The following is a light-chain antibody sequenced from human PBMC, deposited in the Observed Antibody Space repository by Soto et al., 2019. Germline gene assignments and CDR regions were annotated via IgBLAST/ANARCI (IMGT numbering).Light chain of an antibody. V-gene: IGKV3-15*01. CDR3: QQYNNCTGT. CDR1: QSVSSN. Sequence: EIVMTQSPATLSVSPGERATLSCRASQSVSSNLAWYQQKPGQAPRLLIYGASTRATGIPARFSGSGSGTEFTLTISSLQSEDFAVYYCQQYNNCTGTFGQGTKVEIK. J-gene: IGKJ1*01. CDR2: GAS.